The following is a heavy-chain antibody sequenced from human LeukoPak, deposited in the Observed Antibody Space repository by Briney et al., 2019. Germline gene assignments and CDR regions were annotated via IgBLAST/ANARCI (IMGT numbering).Heavy chain of an antibody. Sequence: SQTLSLTCAVSGGSISSGGYSWSWIRQPPGKGLEWIGYIYHSGSTYNNPSLKSRVTISVDKSKNQFSLKLSSVTAADTAVYYCARVRYCSSTSCYPRFDPWGQGTLVTVSS. J-gene: IGHJ5*02. CDR2: IYHSGST. CDR3: ARVRYCSSTSCYPRFDP. D-gene: IGHD2-2*01. CDR1: GGSISSGGYS. V-gene: IGHV4-30-2*01.